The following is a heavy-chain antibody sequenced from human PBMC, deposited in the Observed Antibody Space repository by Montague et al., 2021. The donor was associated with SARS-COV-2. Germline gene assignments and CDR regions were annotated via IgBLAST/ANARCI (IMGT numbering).Heavy chain of an antibody. CDR3: VRGGTMTVVVFDY. J-gene: IGHJ4*02. CDR1: GDSISNSNW. D-gene: IGHD3-22*01. Sequence: SETLSLTCIVSGDSISNSNWWTWVRQSPGRGLEWIGEIFRSGDSNYNPSLKSRVTMSVDMSRNQFSLSLSNVTAADTAIYYCVRGGTMTVVVFDYWGQGTLVTVSS. V-gene: IGHV4/OR15-8*01. CDR2: IFRSGDS.